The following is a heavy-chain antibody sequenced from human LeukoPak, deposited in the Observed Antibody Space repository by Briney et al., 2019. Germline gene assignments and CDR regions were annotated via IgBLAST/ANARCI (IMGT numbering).Heavy chain of an antibody. D-gene: IGHD5-12*01. CDR2: ISGSGGST. CDR3: AKDQGVRGYSGYDYYYYYYGMDV. J-gene: IGHJ6*02. CDR1: GFTFSSYA. Sequence: PGGSLRLSCAASGFTFSSYAMSWVRQAPGKGLEWVSAISGSGGSTYYADSVKGRFTISRDNSKNTLYLQMNSLRAEDTAVYYCAKDQGVRGYSGYDYYYYYYGMDVWGQGTTVTVSS. V-gene: IGHV3-23*01.